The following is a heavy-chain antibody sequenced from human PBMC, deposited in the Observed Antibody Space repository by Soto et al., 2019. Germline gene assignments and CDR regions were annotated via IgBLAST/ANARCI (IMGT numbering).Heavy chain of an antibody. V-gene: IGHV4-59*01. CDR1: GGSISSDY. CDR2: IYYNGNT. D-gene: IGHD5-18*01. J-gene: IGHJ4*02. CDR3: ARLAYSSGFTFDY. Sequence: SETLSLTCTVSGGSISSDYWTWIRQPPGERLEWIGYIYYNGNTNYNSSLKSRVTISIVTSKNQFSLKLNSVTAADTAVYFCARLAYSSGFTFDYWGRGTLVTVSS.